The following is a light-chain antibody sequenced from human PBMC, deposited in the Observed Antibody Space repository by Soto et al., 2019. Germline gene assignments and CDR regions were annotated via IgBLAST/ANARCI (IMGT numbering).Light chain of an antibody. CDR2: GAS. CDR1: QSVSSSF. V-gene: IGKV3-20*01. J-gene: IGKJ1*01. Sequence: EIVLTQSPGTLSLSPGERATLSCRASQSVSSSFLAWYQQKPGQAPRLLIYGASTRATGIPDRFSGSGSGKDFTLTISRLEPEDFGVYYCQQYDSSPWTFGQGTKVEIK. CDR3: QQYDSSPWT.